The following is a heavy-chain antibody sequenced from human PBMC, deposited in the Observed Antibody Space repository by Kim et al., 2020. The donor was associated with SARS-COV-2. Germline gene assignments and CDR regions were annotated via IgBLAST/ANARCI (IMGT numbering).Heavy chain of an antibody. D-gene: IGHD2-2*01. CDR1: GGSISSGGYY. CDR2: IYYSGST. Sequence: SETLSLTCTVSGGSISSGGYYWSWIRQHPGKGLEWIGYIYYSGSTYYNPSLKSRVTISVDTSKNQFSLKLSSVTAADTAVYYCARGPIVVVPAALRVGGWFDPWGQGTLVTVSS. V-gene: IGHV4-31*03. J-gene: IGHJ5*02. CDR3: ARGPIVVVPAALRVGGWFDP.